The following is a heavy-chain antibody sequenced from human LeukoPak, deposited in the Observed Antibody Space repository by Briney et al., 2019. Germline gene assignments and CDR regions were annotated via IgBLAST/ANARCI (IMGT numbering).Heavy chain of an antibody. Sequence: PSETLSLTCTASGGSSNSNNYYWGWIRQSPGQGLEWIGIMYYSWIPHYNPSLKSRVTISVDTSKNQFSLKLSSVTAADTAVYYCARHSSGQLILNWGQGTLVTVSS. CDR1: GGSSNSNNYY. CDR3: ARHSSGQLILN. CDR2: MYYSWIP. V-gene: IGHV4-39*01. D-gene: IGHD1-1*01. J-gene: IGHJ4*02.